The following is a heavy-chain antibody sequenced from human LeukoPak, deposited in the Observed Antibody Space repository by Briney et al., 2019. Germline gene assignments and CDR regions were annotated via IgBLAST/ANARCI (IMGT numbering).Heavy chain of an antibody. Sequence: SETLSLTCAVYGGSFSGYYWSWIRQPPEKGLEWIGEINRSGGTYYNPSLKSRVTIAIDTSKNQFSLKLSSVTAADTAVYYCARGNPITVQTFDYWGQGTLVTVSS. CDR1: GGSFSGYY. CDR2: INRSGGT. V-gene: IGHV4-34*01. J-gene: IGHJ4*02. CDR3: ARGNPITVQTFDY. D-gene: IGHD5-12*01.